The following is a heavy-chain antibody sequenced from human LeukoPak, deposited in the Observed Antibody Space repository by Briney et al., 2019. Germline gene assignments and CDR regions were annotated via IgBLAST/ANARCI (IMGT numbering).Heavy chain of an antibody. V-gene: IGHV3-30*18. D-gene: IGHD2-15*01. Sequence: GGSLRLSCAASGFTFSSYGVHWVRQAPGKGLEWVAVISYDGSNKYYANSVKGRFTISRDNSKNTLYLQMNSLRAEDTAVYYCAKVRRYCSGGSCYFDYWGQGTLVTVSS. CDR1: GFTFSSYG. CDR2: ISYDGSNK. J-gene: IGHJ4*02. CDR3: AKVRRYCSGGSCYFDY.